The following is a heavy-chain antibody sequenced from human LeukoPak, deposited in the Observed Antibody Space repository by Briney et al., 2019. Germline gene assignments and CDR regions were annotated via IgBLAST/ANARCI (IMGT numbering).Heavy chain of an antibody. V-gene: IGHV5-10-1*01. CDR1: GYSFTSYW. D-gene: IGHD6-6*01. CDR3: ARRVSSSGWFDP. J-gene: IGHJ5*02. CDR2: IDPSDSYT. Sequence: GESLKISCKGSGYSFTSYWISWVRQMPGKGVEWMGRIDPSDSYTNYSPSFQGHVTISADKSISTAYLQWSSLKASDTAMYYCARRVSSSGWFDPWGQGTLVTVSS.